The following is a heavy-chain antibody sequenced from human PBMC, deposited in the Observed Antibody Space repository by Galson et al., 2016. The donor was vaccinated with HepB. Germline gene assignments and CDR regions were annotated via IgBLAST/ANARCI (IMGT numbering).Heavy chain of an antibody. V-gene: IGHV1-46*02. D-gene: IGHD1-14*01. J-gene: IGHJ4*02. CDR3: ARELDHSFYFDY. CDR2: IEPSGGNT. CDR1: GYTFNTYN. Sequence: SVKVSCKASGYTFNTYNMHWVRQAPGQGLEWMGIIEPSGGNTIYAQKFQDRITMTRGTSTSTVYMELISLRSEDTAVYYCARELDHSFYFDYWGQGTLLTVSS.